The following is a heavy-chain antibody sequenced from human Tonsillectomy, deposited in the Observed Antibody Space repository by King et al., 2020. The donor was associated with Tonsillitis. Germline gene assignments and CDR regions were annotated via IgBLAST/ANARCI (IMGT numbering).Heavy chain of an antibody. D-gene: IGHD2-15*01. J-gene: IGHJ3*02. CDR3: ARGLRGYCSGGSCYFWAFDI. CDR1: GGSFSGHY. Sequence: VQLQQWGAGLLKPSETLSLTCAVSGGSFSGHYWSWIRQPPGKGLEWIGEINHSGNTNYNPSLKSRVTISIDTSKNQFSLKLSSLTAADTAVYYCARGLRGYCSGGSCYFWAFDIWGQGTMVTVSS. CDR2: INHSGNT. V-gene: IGHV4-34*01.